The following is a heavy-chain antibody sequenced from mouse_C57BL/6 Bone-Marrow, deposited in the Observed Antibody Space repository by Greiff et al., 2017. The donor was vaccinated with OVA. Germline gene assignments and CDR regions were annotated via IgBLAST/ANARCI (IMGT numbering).Heavy chain of an antibody. J-gene: IGHJ1*03. CDR2: IRLKSDNYAT. V-gene: IGHV6-3*01. D-gene: IGHD2-2*01. CDR1: GFTFSNYW. CDR3: TNGDDGYDDWYCDV. Sequence: EVKLEESGGGLVQPGGSMKLSCVASGFTFSNYWMNWVRQSPEKGLEWVAQIRLKSDNYATHYAESVKGRFTISRDDSKSSVYLQMNNLRAEDTGMYYCTNGDDGYDDWYCDVGGTGTTVTVSS.